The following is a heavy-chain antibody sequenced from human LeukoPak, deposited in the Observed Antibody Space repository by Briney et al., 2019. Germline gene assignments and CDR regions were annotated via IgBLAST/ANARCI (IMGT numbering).Heavy chain of an antibody. Sequence: PGGSLRLSCAASKFTFSKYWMSWVRQAPGKGLEWVADIKEDGSEKYYVDSVKGRFTISRQNAKSSLFLQMNSLRAEDTAVYYCARHRSGGSQDDAFDIWGQGTMVTASS. CDR3: ARHRSGGSQDDAFDI. V-gene: IGHV3-7*01. CDR2: IKEDGSEK. D-gene: IGHD2-15*01. J-gene: IGHJ3*02. CDR1: KFTFSKYW.